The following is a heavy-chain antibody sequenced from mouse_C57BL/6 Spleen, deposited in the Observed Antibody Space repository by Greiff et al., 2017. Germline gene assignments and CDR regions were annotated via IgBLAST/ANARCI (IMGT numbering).Heavy chain of an antibody. Sequence: EVKLVESGGGLVKPGGSLKLSCAASGFTFSDYGMHWVRQAPEKGLEWVAYISSGSSTIYYADTVKGRFTISRDNAKNTLFLQMTSLSSEDTAMYYCAKGPYASYAMDYWGQGTSVTVSS. D-gene: IGHD2-10*02. J-gene: IGHJ4*01. CDR2: ISSGSSTI. V-gene: IGHV5-17*01. CDR1: GFTFSDYG. CDR3: AKGPYASYAMDY.